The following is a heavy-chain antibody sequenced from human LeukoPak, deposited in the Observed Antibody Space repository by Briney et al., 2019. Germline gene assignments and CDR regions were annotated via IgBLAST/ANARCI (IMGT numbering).Heavy chain of an antibody. V-gene: IGHV1-69*04. CDR1: GGTFSSYA. CDR2: IIPIFGIA. J-gene: IGHJ4*02. Sequence: GASVKVSCKASGGTFSSYAISWVRQAPGQGLEWMGRIIPIFGIANYAQMFQGRVMITADKSTSTAYMELSSLRSEDTAVYYCARAPYSGSYYLFDYWGQGTLVTVSS. CDR3: ARAPYSGSYYLFDY. D-gene: IGHD1-26*01.